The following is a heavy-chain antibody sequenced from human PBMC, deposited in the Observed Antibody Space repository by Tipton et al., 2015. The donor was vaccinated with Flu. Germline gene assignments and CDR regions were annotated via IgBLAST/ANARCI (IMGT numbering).Heavy chain of an antibody. D-gene: IGHD3-10*01. J-gene: IGHJ4*02. V-gene: IGHV1-46*01. CDR1: GYTFTNYN. Sequence: VQLVQSGAEVKKPGASVRISCTASGYTFTNYNMHWVRQAPGQGPEWMGIIYPSGGGTTYAQKFQGRVTLTRDKSTSTVYMELSSLRSEDTAFYYCARDRGFGAYTLDYWGEGTLVTVSS. CDR2: IYPSGGGT. CDR3: ARDRGFGAYTLDY.